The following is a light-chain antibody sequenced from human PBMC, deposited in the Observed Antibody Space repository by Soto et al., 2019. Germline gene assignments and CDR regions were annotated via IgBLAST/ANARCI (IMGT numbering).Light chain of an antibody. CDR1: SNDIGLYNY. CDR2: VDS. J-gene: IGLJ2*01. CDR3: ASYARGSTLVV. V-gene: IGLV2-14*01. Sequence: QSVLAQPASVSGSPGQSITISCTGTSNDIGLYNYVSWYQQHPGKAPKLIIYVDSSRPSGISNRFSASKSGNTASLTISGLQAEDEADYYCASYARGSTLVVFGGGTKVTVL.